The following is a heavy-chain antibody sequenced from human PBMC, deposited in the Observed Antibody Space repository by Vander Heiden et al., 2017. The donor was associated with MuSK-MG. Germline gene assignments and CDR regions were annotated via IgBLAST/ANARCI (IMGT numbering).Heavy chain of an antibody. D-gene: IGHD6-13*01. CDR3: ARGIAAAGGY. V-gene: IGHV3-21*03. Sequence: EVQLVESGGGLVKPGGSLRLSCAASGFTFSSYSMNWVRQAPGKGLEWVSSVSSSSSYIYYADSVKGRFTISRDNAKNSLYLQMNSLRAEDTAVYYCARGIAAAGGYWGQGTLVTVSS. CDR1: GFTFSSYS. CDR2: VSSSSSYI. J-gene: IGHJ4*02.